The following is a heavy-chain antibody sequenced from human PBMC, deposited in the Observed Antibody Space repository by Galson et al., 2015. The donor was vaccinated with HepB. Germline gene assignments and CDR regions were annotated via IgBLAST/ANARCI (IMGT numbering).Heavy chain of an antibody. V-gene: IGHV3-30-3*01. Sequence: LRLSCAASGFTFSSYAMHWVRQAPGKGLEWVAVISYDGSNKYYADSVKGRFTISRDNSKNTLYLQMNSLRAEDTAVYYCARDPDPYCSSTSCYTGGTDYWGQGTLVTVSS. CDR1: GFTFSSYA. J-gene: IGHJ4*02. D-gene: IGHD2-2*02. CDR2: ISYDGSNK. CDR3: ARDPDPYCSSTSCYTGGTDY.